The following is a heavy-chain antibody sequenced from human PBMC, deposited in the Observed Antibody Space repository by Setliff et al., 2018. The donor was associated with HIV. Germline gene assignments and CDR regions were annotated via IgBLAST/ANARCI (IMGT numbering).Heavy chain of an antibody. CDR3: ARGLVATTYYFDY. D-gene: IGHD5-12*01. CDR2: INHSGST. Sequence: PSETLSLTCAVYGGSFSGYYWSWIRQPPGKGLEWIGEINHSGSTNYNPSLKSRVTISVDTSKNQFSLKLSSVTAADTAVYHCARGLVATTYYFDYWGQGTLVTVSS. V-gene: IGHV4-34*01. J-gene: IGHJ4*02. CDR1: GGSFSGYY.